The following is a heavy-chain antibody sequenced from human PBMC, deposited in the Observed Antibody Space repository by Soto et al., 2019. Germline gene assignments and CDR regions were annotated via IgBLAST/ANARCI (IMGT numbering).Heavy chain of an antibody. CDR3: ARTEASSWSFFYYGMDV. J-gene: IGHJ6*02. Sequence: QVQLQESGPGLVKPSETLSLTCTVSGGPIGSYYWSWIRQSPGKGLEWIGCVYYSDGPNYNPSLKSRVTISLDRSKNQFSLRLTSVTAADTAVYYCARTEASSWSFFYYGMDVWGQGTTVAVSS. CDR1: GGPIGSYY. D-gene: IGHD6-13*01. CDR2: VYYSDGP. V-gene: IGHV4-59*01.